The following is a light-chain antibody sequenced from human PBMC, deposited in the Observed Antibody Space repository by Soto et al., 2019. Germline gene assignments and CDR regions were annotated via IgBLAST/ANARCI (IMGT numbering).Light chain of an antibody. CDR2: AAS. CDR1: QGISSY. V-gene: IGKV1-8*01. Sequence: AIRMTQSPSSLSASTGDRVTITCRASQGISSYLAWYQQKPGKAPKLLIYAASTLQSGVPSRFSGSGSVTDFTLTISCLQSEDFATYYCQQYYSYPRTFGQGTKVESK. CDR3: QQYYSYPRT. J-gene: IGKJ1*01.